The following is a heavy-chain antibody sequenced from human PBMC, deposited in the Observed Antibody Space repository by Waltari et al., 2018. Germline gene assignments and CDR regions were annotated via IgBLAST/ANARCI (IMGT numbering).Heavy chain of an antibody. CDR1: GGSISSSNW. Sequence: QVQLQESGPGLVKPSGTLSLTCAVSGGSISSSNWWSWVRQPPGKGLEWMWESIHSGGPNARPALKSRGTISVDKSKNQFSLKLSSVTAADTAVYYCARASRGSGYDDYWGQGTLVTVSS. J-gene: IGHJ4*02. CDR3: ARASRGSGYDDY. CDR2: SIHSGGP. V-gene: IGHV4-4*02. D-gene: IGHD5-12*01.